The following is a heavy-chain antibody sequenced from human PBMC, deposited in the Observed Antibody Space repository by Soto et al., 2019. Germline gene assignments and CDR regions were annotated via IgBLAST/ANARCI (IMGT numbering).Heavy chain of an antibody. CDR3: ARDHHSSGWYYYYYGMDV. CDR2: INPNSGGT. Sequence: GASVKVSCRASGYTFTGYYMHWVRQAPGQGLEWMGWINPNSGGTNYAQKFQGRVTMTRDTSISTAYMELSRLRSDDRAVYYCARDHHSSGWYYYYYGMDVWGQGTTVTVSS. V-gene: IGHV1-2*02. J-gene: IGHJ6*02. D-gene: IGHD6-19*01. CDR1: GYTFTGYY.